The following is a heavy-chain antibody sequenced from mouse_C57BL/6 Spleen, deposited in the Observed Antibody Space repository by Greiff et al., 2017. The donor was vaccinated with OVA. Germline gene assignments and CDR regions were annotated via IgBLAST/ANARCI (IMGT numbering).Heavy chain of an antibody. CDR3: ARGGSNYSAWFAY. J-gene: IGHJ3*01. CDR1: GYTFTSYW. CDR2: IHPNSGST. Sequence: QVQLQQSGAELVKPGASVKLSCKASGYTFTSYWMHWVKQRPGQGLEWIGMIHPNSGSTNYNEKFKSKATLTVDKSSSTAYMQLSSLTSEDSAVYYCARGGSNYSAWFAYWGQGTLVTVSA. D-gene: IGHD2-5*01. V-gene: IGHV1-64*01.